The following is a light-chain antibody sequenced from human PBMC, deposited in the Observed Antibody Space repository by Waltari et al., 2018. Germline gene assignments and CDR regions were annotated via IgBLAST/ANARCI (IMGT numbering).Light chain of an antibody. CDR3: CSYAGSNNGVV. Sequence: QSALTQPASVSGSPGQSITISCSGISSNVRNPTFVSWYQHLPDEAPKLVIYEGSKRPSGVSDRFSGSKSGNTASLTISGLQAEDEADYYCCSYAGSNNGVVFGGGTKLTVL. V-gene: IGLV2-23*01. CDR2: EGS. CDR1: SSNVRNPTF. J-gene: IGLJ2*01.